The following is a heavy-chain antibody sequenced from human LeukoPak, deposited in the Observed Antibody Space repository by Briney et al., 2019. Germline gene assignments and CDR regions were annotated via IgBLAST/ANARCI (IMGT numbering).Heavy chain of an antibody. CDR3: ARSLSGSYRFYYFDY. D-gene: IGHD1-26*01. J-gene: IGHJ4*02. CDR1: GYMFISYE. Sequence: GASVKVSSKASGYMFISYEINWVRQATGQGLEWMGWMNPNSGDTGYAQKFQGRVTITRNTSINTAYMELSSLRSEDTAVYYCARSLSGSYRFYYFDYWGQGTLVTVSS. CDR2: MNPNSGDT. V-gene: IGHV1-8*03.